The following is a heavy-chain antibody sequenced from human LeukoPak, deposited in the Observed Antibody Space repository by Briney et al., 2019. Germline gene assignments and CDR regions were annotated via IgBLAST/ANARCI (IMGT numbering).Heavy chain of an antibody. CDR3: AKNSGYSWQYFFDY. D-gene: IGHD6-25*01. CDR2: INWNGGST. CDR1: GFTFDDYG. V-gene: IGHV3-20*04. J-gene: IGHJ4*02. Sequence: RPGGSLRLSCAASGFTFDDYGMSWVRQAPGKGREGVSGINWNGGSTGYADSVKVRFTIARDNYKNTLYLQMNSLRAEDAAVYFCAKNSGYSWQYFFDYWGQGTLVTVSS.